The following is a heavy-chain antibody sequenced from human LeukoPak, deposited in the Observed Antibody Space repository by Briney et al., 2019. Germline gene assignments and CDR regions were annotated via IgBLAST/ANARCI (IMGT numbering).Heavy chain of an antibody. D-gene: IGHD5-18*01. CDR1: GYSISSGYY. Sequence: SETLSLTCTVSGYSISSGYYWSWIRQPPGKGLEWIGYIYYSGSTNYNPSLKSRISISVDTSKNQFSLKLSSVTAADTAVYYCARTTEGGYTYNYFYYYYMDVWGKGTTVTISS. V-gene: IGHV4-61*01. CDR2: IYYSGST. J-gene: IGHJ6*03. CDR3: ARTTEGGYTYNYFYYYYMDV.